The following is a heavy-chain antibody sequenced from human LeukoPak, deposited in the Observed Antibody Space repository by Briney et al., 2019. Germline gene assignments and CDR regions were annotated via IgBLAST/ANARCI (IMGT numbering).Heavy chain of an antibody. Sequence: GGSLRLSCAASGCTFSSYVMNWVRQAPGKGLEWVSGISDSGGSTYYADSVKGRFTISRDNSKNTLYLQMNSLRAEDTAVYYCAKLPGRAADYWGQGTLVTVSS. CDR2: ISDSGGST. CDR1: GCTFSSYV. CDR3: AKLPGRAADY. V-gene: IGHV3-23*01. J-gene: IGHJ4*02.